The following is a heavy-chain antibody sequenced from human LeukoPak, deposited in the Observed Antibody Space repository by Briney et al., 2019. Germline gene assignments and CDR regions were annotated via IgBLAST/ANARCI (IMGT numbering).Heavy chain of an antibody. CDR1: GGTFSSYA. CDR2: IIPIFGTA. Sequence: GASVKVSCKASGGTFSSYAISWVRQAPGQGLEWMGGIIPIFGTANYAQKFQGRVTITADESTSTAYMELSSLRSEDTAVYYCAWEGYYYGSGSSGGYWGQGTLVTVSS. V-gene: IGHV1-69*13. J-gene: IGHJ4*02. CDR3: AWEGYYYGSGSSGGY. D-gene: IGHD3-10*01.